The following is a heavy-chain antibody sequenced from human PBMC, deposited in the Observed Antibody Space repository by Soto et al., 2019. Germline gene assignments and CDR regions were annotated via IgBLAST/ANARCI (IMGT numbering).Heavy chain of an antibody. CDR2: INQSGSP. J-gene: IGHJ5*02. V-gene: IGHV4-4*02. Sequence: SVTMCVTCAVSSGHISSSSWWSWVSKPPGKGLEWIGEINQSGSPNYNPSLRSRVTISVDKSKSQFFLKLSSVTAADTAIYYCAGLGMVAAHREFDPWGQGTLVTVSS. CDR3: AGLGMVAAHREFDP. D-gene: IGHD2-15*01. CDR1: SGHISSSSW.